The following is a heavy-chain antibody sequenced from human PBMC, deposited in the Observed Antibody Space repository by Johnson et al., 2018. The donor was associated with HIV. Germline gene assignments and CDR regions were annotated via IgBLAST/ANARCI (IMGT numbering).Heavy chain of an antibody. Sequence: QVQLVESGGGLVQPGGSLRLSCAASGFTFSSYWMSWVRQAPGKGLEWVAVISYDGSNKYYADSVKGRLTISRDNAKNSLYLQMNSLRAEDTAVYYCAKCYSGSYRDAFDIWGQGTMVTVSS. V-gene: IGHV3-30*18. D-gene: IGHD1-26*01. J-gene: IGHJ3*02. CDR1: GFTFSSYW. CDR2: ISYDGSNK. CDR3: AKCYSGSYRDAFDI.